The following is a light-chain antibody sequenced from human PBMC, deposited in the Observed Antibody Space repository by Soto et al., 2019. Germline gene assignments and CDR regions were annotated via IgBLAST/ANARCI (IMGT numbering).Light chain of an antibody. J-gene: IGKJ4*01. CDR3: QQRSNWLS. CDR1: QSVSSY. Sequence: EIVLTQSPATLSLSPGERATLSCRAGQSVSSYLAWYQQKAGQAPRLLIYDASNRATGIPARLSGSGSGTDFTVTISSLAPEDFAVYYCQQRSNWLSFGGGNKVEIK. CDR2: DAS. V-gene: IGKV3-11*01.